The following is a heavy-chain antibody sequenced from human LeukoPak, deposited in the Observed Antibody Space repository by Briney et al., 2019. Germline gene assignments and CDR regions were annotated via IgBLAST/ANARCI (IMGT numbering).Heavy chain of an antibody. CDR2: IRYDGSNK. J-gene: IGHJ4*02. Sequence: GGSLRLSCAASGFTFSNYGMHWVRQAPGKGLEWVAFIRYDGSNKYYADSVKGRFTISRDNSKNTRYLQMNSLRAEDTAVYYCAKDRGNWNYFDYWGQGTLVIVSS. V-gene: IGHV3-30*02. CDR3: AKDRGNWNYFDY. CDR1: GFTFSNYG. D-gene: IGHD1-1*01.